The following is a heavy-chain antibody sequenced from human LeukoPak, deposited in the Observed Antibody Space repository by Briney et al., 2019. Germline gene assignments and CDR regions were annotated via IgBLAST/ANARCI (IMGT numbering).Heavy chain of an antibody. CDR3: AGSIAARLYWFDP. Sequence: PGGSLRLSCAASGFTFSSYAMHWVRQAPGKGLEYVSAISSNGGSTYYANSVKGRFTISRDNSKNTLYLQMGSLRAEDMAVYYCAGSIAARLYWFDPLGPGNPGHRLL. J-gene: IGHJ5*02. CDR1: GFTFSSYA. CDR2: ISSNGGST. D-gene: IGHD6-6*01. V-gene: IGHV3-64*01.